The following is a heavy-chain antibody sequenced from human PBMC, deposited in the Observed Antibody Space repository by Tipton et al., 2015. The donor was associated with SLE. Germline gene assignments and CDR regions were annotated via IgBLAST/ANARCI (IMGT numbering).Heavy chain of an antibody. V-gene: IGHV4-59*08. CDR3: VRLELPATKADY. Sequence: TLSLTCNVSGVSISSSYWSWIRQPPGKGLEWLGTIYHSGTTYYNPSLKSRLTLSIDTSKNQFSLKLSSVTAADTAVYYCVRLELPATKADYWGPGTLVTVSS. D-gene: IGHD5-24*01. J-gene: IGHJ4*02. CDR1: GVSISSSY. CDR2: IYHSGTT.